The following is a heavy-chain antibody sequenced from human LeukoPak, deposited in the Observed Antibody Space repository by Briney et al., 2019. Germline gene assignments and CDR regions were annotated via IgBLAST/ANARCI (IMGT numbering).Heavy chain of an antibody. CDR2: ISAYNGNT. J-gene: IGHJ4*02. Sequence: ASVKVSCKASGYTFTSYGISWVRQAPGQGLEWMGWISAYNGNTNYAQKLQGRVTMTTDTSTSTAYMELRSLRSDDTVVYYCARMVYYYDSSGYYPDYWGQGTLVTVSS. V-gene: IGHV1-18*01. D-gene: IGHD3-22*01. CDR3: ARMVYYYDSSGYYPDY. CDR1: GYTFTSYG.